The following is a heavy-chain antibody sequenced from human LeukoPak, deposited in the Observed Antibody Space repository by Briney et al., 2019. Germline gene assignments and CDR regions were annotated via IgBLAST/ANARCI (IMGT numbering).Heavy chain of an antibody. CDR1: GGSISSGSYY. V-gene: IGHV4-61*02. J-gene: IGHJ3*02. CDR3: ARDRGNAVGPQTPNDAFDI. Sequence: SETLSLTCTVSGGSISSGSYYWSWIRQPAGKGLEGIGRIYTSGSTNYNPSLKSRVTISVDTSTNQFSLKLSSVTAADTAVYYCARDRGNAVGPQTPNDAFDIWGQGTMVTVSS. CDR2: IYTSGST. D-gene: IGHD1-1*01.